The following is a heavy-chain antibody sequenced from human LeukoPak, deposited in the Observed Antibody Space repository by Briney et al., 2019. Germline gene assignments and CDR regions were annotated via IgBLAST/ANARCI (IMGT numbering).Heavy chain of an antibody. CDR2: IFHSGST. D-gene: IGHD5-12*01. CDR3: ARTAGGGYDY. J-gene: IGHJ4*02. CDR1: GYSISSGYY. Sequence: PSETLSLTCTVSGYSISSGYYWGWIRQPPGKGLEWIGNIFHSGSTYYNPSLKSRVTISLDTSKNQFSLKLSSVTAADTAVYYCARTAGGGYDYWGQGTLVTVSS. V-gene: IGHV4-38-2*02.